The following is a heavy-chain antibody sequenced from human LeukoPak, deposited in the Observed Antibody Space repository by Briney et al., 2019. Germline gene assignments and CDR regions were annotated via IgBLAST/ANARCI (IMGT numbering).Heavy chain of an antibody. CDR1: GGSISSYY. J-gene: IGHJ3*02. CDR2: IYYSGST. Sequence: SETLSLTCTVSGGSISSYYWSWIRQPPGKGLEWIGYIYYSGSTYYNPSLKSRVTISVDTSKNQFSLRLSSVTAADTAVYYCARDPHPYYCSSTSCYENAFDIWGQGTMVTVSS. D-gene: IGHD2-2*01. CDR3: ARDPHPYYCSSTSCYENAFDI. V-gene: IGHV4-59*12.